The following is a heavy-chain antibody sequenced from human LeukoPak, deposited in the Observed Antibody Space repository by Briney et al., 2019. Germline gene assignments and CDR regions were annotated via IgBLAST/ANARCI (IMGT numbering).Heavy chain of an antibody. CDR2: ISDSGST. Sequence: SETLSLTCTVSGGSISSYFWSWIRQPPGKGLEWIGYISDSGSTDYNASLRSRVTMSVDTSKNQFSLNLNSVTAADTAVYYCARQINPWGAVAAFSGTNFDYWGQGTLVTVSS. J-gene: IGHJ4*02. D-gene: IGHD6-19*01. CDR3: ARQINPWGAVAAFSGTNFDY. V-gene: IGHV4-59*08. CDR1: GGSISSYF.